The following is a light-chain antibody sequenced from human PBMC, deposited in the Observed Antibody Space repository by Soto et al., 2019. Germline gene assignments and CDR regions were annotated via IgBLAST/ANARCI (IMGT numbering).Light chain of an antibody. V-gene: IGKV1-5*03. CDR2: KAS. Sequence: DIQMTQSPSTLSASLGDRVTITCRASQSISSWLAWYQQKPGKAPKLLIYKASSLESGVPSRFSGSGSGTEFTLTISSLQPDDFATYYCQQYNSSSPETFGQGTKVDIK. CDR3: QQYNSSSPET. CDR1: QSISSW. J-gene: IGKJ1*01.